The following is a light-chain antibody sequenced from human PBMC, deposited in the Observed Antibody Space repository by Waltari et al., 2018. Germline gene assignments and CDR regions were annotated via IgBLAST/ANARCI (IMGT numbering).Light chain of an antibody. CDR1: QNIRNS. J-gene: IGKJ1*01. Sequence: EIVMTQSPATLSVSPGERATLACRASQNIRNSLAWYQQKPGQAPRPLISLASTRATGIPARFSGSGSGTQFSLTISSLQHEDFAIYYCQHHSTWPPTFGPGTRV. V-gene: IGKV3D-15*01. CDR2: LAS. CDR3: QHHSTWPPT.